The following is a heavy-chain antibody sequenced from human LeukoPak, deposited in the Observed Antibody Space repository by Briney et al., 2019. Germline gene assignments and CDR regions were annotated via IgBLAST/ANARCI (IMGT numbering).Heavy chain of an antibody. V-gene: IGHV1-18*01. CDR1: GYTFTSYA. D-gene: IGHD3-9*01. J-gene: IGHJ4*02. CDR2: ISPYNGNT. CDR3: ARGPYYDILTGYYAG. Sequence: GASVKVSCKASGYTFTSYAISWVRQAPGQGLEWMGWISPYNGNTNYAQKFQGRVTITADKSTSTAYMELSSLRSEDTAVYYCARGPYYDILTGYYAGWGQGTLVTVSS.